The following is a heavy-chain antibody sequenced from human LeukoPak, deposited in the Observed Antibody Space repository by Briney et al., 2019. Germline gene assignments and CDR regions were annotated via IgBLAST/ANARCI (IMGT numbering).Heavy chain of an antibody. J-gene: IGHJ4*02. CDR2: ISFDANNK. Sequence: HPGRSLRLSCAASGFTFSTYGMHWVRQAPGKGLEWVAVISFDANNKFYADSVKGRFTISRDNSKNTLYLQMNSLRPEDTAVYYCAKGGGTGYSSSWYSNWGQGTLVTVSS. CDR1: GFTFSTYG. V-gene: IGHV3-30*18. CDR3: AKGGGTGYSSSWYSN. D-gene: IGHD6-13*01.